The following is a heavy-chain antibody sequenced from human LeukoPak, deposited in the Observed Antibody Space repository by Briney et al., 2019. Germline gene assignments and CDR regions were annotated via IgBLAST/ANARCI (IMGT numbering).Heavy chain of an antibody. J-gene: IGHJ4*02. CDR3: TAVAAAGYMDY. V-gene: IGHV3-15*01. Sequence: AGGSLRLSCAASGFTLSNHWMIWVRQAPGKGLEWVGRIKSKTDGGTADYGAPVKGRFTISRDDSRNTLYLQMNSLKNEDTAVYYCTAVAAAGYMDYWGQGALVTVSS. CDR2: IKSKTDGGTA. CDR1: GFTLSNHW. D-gene: IGHD6-13*01.